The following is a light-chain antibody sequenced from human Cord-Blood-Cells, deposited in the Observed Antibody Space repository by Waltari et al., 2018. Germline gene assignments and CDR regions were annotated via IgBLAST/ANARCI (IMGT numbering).Light chain of an antibody. CDR3: QAWDSSTVV. Sequence: SYELTQPPSVSVYPGQTASITCSGDKLGEQDACCYQQKPGQSPVLVIYQDSKRPSGIPERFSGSNSGNTATLTISGTQAMDEADYYCQAWDSSTVVFGGGTKLTVL. J-gene: IGLJ2*01. CDR2: QDS. CDR1: KLGEQD. V-gene: IGLV3-1*01.